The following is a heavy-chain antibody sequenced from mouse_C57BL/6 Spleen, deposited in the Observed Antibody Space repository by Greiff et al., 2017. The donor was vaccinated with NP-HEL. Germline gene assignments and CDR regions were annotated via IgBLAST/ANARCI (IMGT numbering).Heavy chain of an antibody. CDR2: IRNKANGYTS. D-gene: IGHD2-3*01. J-gene: IGHJ4*01. Sequence: EVQRVESGGGLVQPGGSLSLSCAASGFTFTDYYMSWVRQTPGKGLEWMGFIRNKANGYTSEYSVSVKGRFTISRYTSPSILYLQMNALRAEDSAAYYCARSYGGYWGDYAMDYWGQGTSVTVSS. CDR1: GFTFTDYY. CDR3: ARSYGGYWGDYAMDY. V-gene: IGHV7-3*01.